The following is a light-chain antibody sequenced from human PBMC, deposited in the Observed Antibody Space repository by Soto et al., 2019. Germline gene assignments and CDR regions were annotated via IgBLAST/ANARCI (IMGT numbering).Light chain of an antibody. CDR3: QTWGTGIVV. CDR1: SGHSSYA. J-gene: IGLJ2*01. V-gene: IGLV4-69*01. CDR2: LNSDGSH. Sequence: QSVLTQSPSASASLGASAKLTCTLSSGHSSYAIAWHQQQPEKGPRYLMKLNSDGSHSKGDGIPDRFSGSSSGAERYLTISSLQSEDEADYYCQTWGTGIVVFGGGTQLTVL.